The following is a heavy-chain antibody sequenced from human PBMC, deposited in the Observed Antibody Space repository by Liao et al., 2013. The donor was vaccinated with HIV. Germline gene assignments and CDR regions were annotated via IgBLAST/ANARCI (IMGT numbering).Heavy chain of an antibody. V-gene: IGHV4-59*10. J-gene: IGHJ2*01. D-gene: IGHD7-27*01. Sequence: QVQLQQWGAGLLKPSETLSLTCAVYGGSFSGYYWGWIRQPPERGLEWVGRIYTSGSTNYNPSLKSRVTMSVDTSKNQFSLKLSSVTAADTAVYYCSEQLELGIRDRENGPVWYFDLWGRGTLVTVSS. CDR2: IYTSGST. CDR1: GGSFSGYY. CDR3: SEQLELGIRDRENGPVWYFDL.